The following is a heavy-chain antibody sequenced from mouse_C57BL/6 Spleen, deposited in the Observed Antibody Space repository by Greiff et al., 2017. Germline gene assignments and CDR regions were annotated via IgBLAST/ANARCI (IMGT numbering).Heavy chain of an antibody. V-gene: IGHV1-54*01. D-gene: IGHD1-1*01. Sequence: QVQLKQSGAELVRPGTSVKVSCKASGYAFTNYLIEWVKQRPGQGLEWIGVINPGSGGTNYNEKFKGKATLTADKSSSTAYMQLSSLTSEDSAVYFCARRLRRDYFDYWGQGTTLTVSS. CDR2: INPGSGGT. CDR1: GYAFTNYL. J-gene: IGHJ2*01. CDR3: ARRLRRDYFDY.